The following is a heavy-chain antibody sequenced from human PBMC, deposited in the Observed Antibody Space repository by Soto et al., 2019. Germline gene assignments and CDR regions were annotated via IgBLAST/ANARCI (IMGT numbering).Heavy chain of an antibody. Sequence: QVQLVESGGGVVQPGRSLRLSCAASGFTFSSYGMHWVRQAPGKGLEWVAVISYDGSNKYYADSVKGRFTISRDNSKNTLYLQMTSLRAEDRAVYYCATGRRLGGATRFDPWGQGTLVTVSS. J-gene: IGHJ5*02. CDR2: ISYDGSNK. V-gene: IGHV3-30*03. D-gene: IGHD1-26*01. CDR3: ATGRRLGGATRFDP. CDR1: GFTFSSYG.